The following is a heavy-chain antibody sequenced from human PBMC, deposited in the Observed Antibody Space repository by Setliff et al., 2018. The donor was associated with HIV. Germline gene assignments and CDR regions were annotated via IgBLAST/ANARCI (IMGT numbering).Heavy chain of an antibody. D-gene: IGHD3-3*01. J-gene: IGHJ4*02. CDR1: GYTFTNYY. CDR2: ISAYDGNT. V-gene: IGHV1-18*04. Sequence: ASVKVSCKTSGYTFTNYYIHWVRQAPGQGLEWMGWISAYDGNTNYAQKFQGRVTTTIDRSTSTAYMELRSLRSDDTAVYYCARQIFWRDYYFDYWGQGTLVTVSS. CDR3: ARQIFWRDYYFDY.